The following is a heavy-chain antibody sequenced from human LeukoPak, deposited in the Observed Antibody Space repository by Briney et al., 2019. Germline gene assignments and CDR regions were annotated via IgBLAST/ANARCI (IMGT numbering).Heavy chain of an antibody. V-gene: IGHV4-30-4*01. D-gene: IGHD3-10*01. CDR3: ARASMIRVPFDF. Sequence: KPSETLSLTCTVSGGSVSSGDYYWSRIRQPPGKGLELIGYTYYTGSTYYNPSLRSRVTISEDTSQNQFSLKLTSVTAADTAVYYCARASMIRVPFDFWGQGTLVTVSS. CDR1: GGSVSSGDYY. J-gene: IGHJ4*02. CDR2: TYYTGST.